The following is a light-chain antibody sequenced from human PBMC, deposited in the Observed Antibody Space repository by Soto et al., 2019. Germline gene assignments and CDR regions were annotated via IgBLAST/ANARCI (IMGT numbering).Light chain of an antibody. J-gene: IGKJ1*01. CDR3: QQYNNWSGT. V-gene: IGKV3-15*01. CDR1: QSVSNN. Sequence: EIVMTQSPATLSVSPGERATLSCRASQSVSNNLAWYQQKPGQAPRLLIYGASTRATGIPARFSGSGSGTEFTLTISSLQSEDFAVYYCQQYNNWSGTFGQGTKVEIK. CDR2: GAS.